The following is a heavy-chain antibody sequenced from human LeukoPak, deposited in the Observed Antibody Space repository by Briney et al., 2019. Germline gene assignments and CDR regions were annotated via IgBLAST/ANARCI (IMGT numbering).Heavy chain of an antibody. D-gene: IGHD3-3*01. CDR1: GFTFSSYG. CDR3: AKDSGILEWSLLFDY. CDR2: IRYDGSNK. J-gene: IGHJ4*02. Sequence: GGSLRLSCAASGFTFSSYGMHWVRQAPGKGLEWVAFIRYDGSNKYYADSVRGRFTISRDNSKNTLYLQMNSLRGEDTAVYYCAKDSGILEWSLLFDYWGQGTLVTVSS. V-gene: IGHV3-30*02.